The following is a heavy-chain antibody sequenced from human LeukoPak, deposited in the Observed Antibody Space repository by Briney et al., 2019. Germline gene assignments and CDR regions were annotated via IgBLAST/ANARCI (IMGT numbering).Heavy chain of an antibody. Sequence: GGSLRLXCAASGFTFSNAWMSWVRQAPGKGLEWVGRIKSKTDGGTTDYAEPVKGRFTISRDDSKNTLYLQMNSLKTEDTAVYYCTSLSSGWYRADYWGQGTLVTVSS. V-gene: IGHV3-15*01. CDR2: IKSKTDGGTT. CDR1: GFTFSNAW. J-gene: IGHJ4*02. D-gene: IGHD6-19*01. CDR3: TSLSSGWYRADY.